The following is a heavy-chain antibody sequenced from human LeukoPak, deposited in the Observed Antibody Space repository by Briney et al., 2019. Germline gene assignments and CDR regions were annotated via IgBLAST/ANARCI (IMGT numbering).Heavy chain of an antibody. CDR3: ARDWGSDDTSAYYSNSSAEYFHH. CDR1: GYTFTSYG. CDR2: ISAYNGNT. Sequence: AASVKVSCKASGYTFTSYGISWVRQAPGQGLEWMGWISAYNGNTNYAQKLQGRVTMTTDTSTSTAYMELRSLRSDDTAVYYCARDWGSDDTSAYYSNSSAEYFHHWGQGTLVTVSS. V-gene: IGHV1-18*01. J-gene: IGHJ1*01. D-gene: IGHD3-22*01.